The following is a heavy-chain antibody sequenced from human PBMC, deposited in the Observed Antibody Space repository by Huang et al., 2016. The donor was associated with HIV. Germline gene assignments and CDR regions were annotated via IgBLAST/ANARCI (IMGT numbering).Heavy chain of an antibody. D-gene: IGHD2-2*01. Sequence: QVQLVQSGVEVKKPGASVKVSCKASGYTFTSYGISWVRQAPGRGLEGRGWSSAYNGVTNYAQNVQGRVTMTTDTSTSTAYMELRSLRSDDTAVYYCARDSPLLGVVIVVVPTAPNAFDIWGQGTMVTVSS. CDR2: SSAYNGVT. V-gene: IGHV1-18*01. J-gene: IGHJ3*02. CDR1: GYTFTSYG. CDR3: ARDSPLLGVVIVVVPTAPNAFDI.